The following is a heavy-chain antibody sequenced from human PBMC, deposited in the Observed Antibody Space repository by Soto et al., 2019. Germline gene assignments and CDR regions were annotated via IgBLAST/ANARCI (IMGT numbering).Heavy chain of an antibody. CDR3: TGGSGSYVYYYGVDV. CDR2: IYYSGST. CDR1: GGSIGSSGYY. J-gene: IGHJ6*02. D-gene: IGHD3-10*01. Sequence: SETLSLTCTVSGGSIGSSGYYWGWIRQPPGKGLEWIGNIYYSGSTYYNPPLKRRATISGDTSKNQFSLKLSSVTAADTAAYYCTGGSGSYVYYYGVDVWGQGTTVTVSS. V-gene: IGHV4-39*01.